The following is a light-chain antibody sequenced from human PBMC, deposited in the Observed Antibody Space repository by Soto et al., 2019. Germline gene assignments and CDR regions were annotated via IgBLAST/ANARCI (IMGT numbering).Light chain of an antibody. J-gene: IGKJ2*01. CDR3: QQGST. Sequence: EIVLTQSPGTLSLSPGERATLSCRASQSVSSSYLAWYQQKPGQAPRLLIYGASSRATGITDRFSGSGSGTDFTLTISRLEPVYFAVYYCQQGSTFGQGTKLEIK. CDR1: QSVSSSY. V-gene: IGKV3-20*01. CDR2: GAS.